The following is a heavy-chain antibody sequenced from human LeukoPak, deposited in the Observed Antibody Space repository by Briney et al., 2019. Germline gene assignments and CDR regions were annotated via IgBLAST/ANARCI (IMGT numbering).Heavy chain of an antibody. CDR2: IYYSAST. CDR3: ARDLLYCSGASCHNIWFDP. J-gene: IGHJ5*02. Sequence: SETLSLTCTVSGGSISSGVYYWSWIRRPPRKGLEWIGSIYYSASTYHSPSIKSRVTISVDTSKNQFSLKLSSVTAADTAVYYCARDLLYCSGASCHNIWFDPWGQGTLVTVSS. CDR1: GGSISSGVYY. D-gene: IGHD2-15*01. V-gene: IGHV4-30-4*08.